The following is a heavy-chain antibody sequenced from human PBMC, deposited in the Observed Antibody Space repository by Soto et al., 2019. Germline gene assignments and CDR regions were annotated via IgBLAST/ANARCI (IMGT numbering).Heavy chain of an antibody. J-gene: IGHJ5*02. V-gene: IGHV4-34*01. CDR1: GGSFSCYY. D-gene: IGHD5-12*01. CDR3: ARKSYIVPTINWFDP. Sequence: PSETLSLTCAVYGGSFSCYYWSWIRQPPGKGLEWIGEINHSGSTNYNPSLKSRVTISVDTSKNQFSLKLSSVTAADTAVYYCARKSYIVPTINWFDPWGQGTLVTVSS. CDR2: INHSGST.